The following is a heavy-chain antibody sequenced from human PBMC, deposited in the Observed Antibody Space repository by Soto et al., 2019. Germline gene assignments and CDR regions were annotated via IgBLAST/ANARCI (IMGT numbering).Heavy chain of an antibody. D-gene: IGHD3-16*01. V-gene: IGHV3-15*07. CDR2: IKSKTDGGTT. CDR3: TPEPRWGSSRYYFDY. J-gene: IGHJ4*02. CDR1: GFTFSNAW. Sequence: EVQLVESGGGLVKPGGSLRLSCAASGFTFSNAWMNWVRQAPGKGLEWVGRIKSKTDGGTTDYAAPVKGKFTISRDDSKNTLYLQINSLKTEDTAVDYCTPEPRWGSSRYYFDYWGQGTLVTVSS.